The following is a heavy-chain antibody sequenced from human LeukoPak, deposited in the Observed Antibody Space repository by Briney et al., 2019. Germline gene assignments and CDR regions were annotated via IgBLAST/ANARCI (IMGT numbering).Heavy chain of an antibody. V-gene: IGHV3-30*04. CDR2: ISYDGSNK. D-gene: IGHD4-17*01. CDR1: GFTFSSYA. CDR3: ARDESEGDYFGPDAGIDY. Sequence: PGGSLRLSCAASGFTFSSYAMHWVRQAPGKGLEWVAVISYDGSNKYYADSVKGRFTISRDNSKNTLYLQMNSLRAEDTAVYYCARDESEGDYFGPDAGIDYWGQGTLVTVSS. J-gene: IGHJ4*02.